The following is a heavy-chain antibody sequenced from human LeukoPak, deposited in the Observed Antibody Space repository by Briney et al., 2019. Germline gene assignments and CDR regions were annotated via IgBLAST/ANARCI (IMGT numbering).Heavy chain of an antibody. CDR1: GVSISSYY. V-gene: IGHV4-59*01. CDR2: IYHSGST. J-gene: IGHJ4*02. D-gene: IGHD6-19*01. CDR3: ARGSSGRDI. Sequence: SETLSLTCTVSGVSISSYYWSWIRQPPGKGLEWIGYIYHSGSTNYNPSLESRVTISLDTSKNQFSLKLTSVTAADAAVYYCARGSSGRDIWGQGTLVTVSS.